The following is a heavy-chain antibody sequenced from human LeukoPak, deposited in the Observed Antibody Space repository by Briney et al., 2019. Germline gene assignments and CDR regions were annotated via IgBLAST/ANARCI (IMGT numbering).Heavy chain of an antibody. J-gene: IGHJ4*02. V-gene: IGHV3-30*04. CDR2: ISYDGSNK. CDR3: ARDPPSREGYYFDY. Sequence: GRSLRLSCAASGFTFSSYAMHWVRQAPGKGLEWVAVISYDGSNKYYADSVKGRFTISRDNSKNTLSLQMNSLRAEDTAVYYCARDPPSREGYYFDYWGQGTLVTVSS. CDR1: GFTFSSYA.